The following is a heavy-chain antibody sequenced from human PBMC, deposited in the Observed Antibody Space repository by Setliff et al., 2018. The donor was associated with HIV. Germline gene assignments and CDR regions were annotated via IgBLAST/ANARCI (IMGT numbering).Heavy chain of an antibody. CDR2: ISAYNGNT. Sequence: VKVSCKASGYIFNSYGISWVRQAPGQGLEWMGWISAYNGNTNYAQKVQGRVPMTTDTSTSTAYMELRSLRSDDTAVYYCARAPRIFPEFNNPHPHFDHWGQGTLVTVSS. CDR3: ARAPRIFPEFNNPHPHFDH. D-gene: IGHD3-3*01. CDR1: GYIFNSYG. J-gene: IGHJ4*02. V-gene: IGHV1-18*01.